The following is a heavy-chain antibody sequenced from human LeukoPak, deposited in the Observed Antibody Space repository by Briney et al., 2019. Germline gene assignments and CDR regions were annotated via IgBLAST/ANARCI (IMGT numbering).Heavy chain of an antibody. V-gene: IGHV3-7*01. CDR1: GFSFRSYA. CDR3: ARDRLLDY. Sequence: PGGSLRLSCAASGFSFRSYAMNWVRQAPGKGLEWVANIKEDGSDKYYVDSVKGRFTISRDNAKNSLYLQMNSLRAEDTAVYYCARDRLLDYWGQGTLVTVSS. D-gene: IGHD3-16*01. CDR2: IKEDGSDK. J-gene: IGHJ4*02.